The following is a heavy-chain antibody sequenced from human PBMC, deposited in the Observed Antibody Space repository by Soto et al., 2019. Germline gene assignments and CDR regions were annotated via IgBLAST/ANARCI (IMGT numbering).Heavy chain of an antibody. J-gene: IGHJ5*01. D-gene: IGHD3-10*01. CDR2: ISYSGST. V-gene: IGHV4-59*01. Sequence: SETLSLTCSVSGASITTYYWSWIRQPPGKGLEWIGSISYSGSTKYNPSLESRVMISLDTSKNQFSLRLTSVTAADTALYYCARDSDSSGLFDSWGQGALITVSS. CDR1: GASITTYY. CDR3: ARDSDSSGLFDS.